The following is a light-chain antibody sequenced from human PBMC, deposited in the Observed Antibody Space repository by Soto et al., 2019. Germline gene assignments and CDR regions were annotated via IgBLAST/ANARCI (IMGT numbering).Light chain of an antibody. Sequence: IVLTQSPGTLSLSPGERATLSCRASQTGSNSYLAWYQHKSGQAPRLLIYGVYTRASGIPDRFSGSGSATEFTLTITRLEPEDSEVYFCQHYGYSQWTFCKGTKADIX. CDR3: QHYGYSQWT. CDR2: GVY. CDR1: QTGSNSY. V-gene: IGKV3-20*01. J-gene: IGKJ1*01.